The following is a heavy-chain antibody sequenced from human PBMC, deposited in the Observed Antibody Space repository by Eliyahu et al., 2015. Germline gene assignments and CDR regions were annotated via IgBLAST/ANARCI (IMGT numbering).Heavy chain of an antibody. CDR2: IXXSGTT. V-gene: IGHV4-31*11. Sequence: QVQLQESGPGXVKPXQTLSXTCAVXXXSLTTNGYYWSWIRQHPGKGLESIGYIXXSGTTYYNPSLKSRITMSGDASKNQFSLRLSSVXAADTAVYYCASAVYYGATPYFDYWGQGALVTVSS. CDR1: XXSLTTNGYY. J-gene: IGHJ4*02. D-gene: IGHD4/OR15-4a*01. CDR3: ASAVYYGATPYFDY.